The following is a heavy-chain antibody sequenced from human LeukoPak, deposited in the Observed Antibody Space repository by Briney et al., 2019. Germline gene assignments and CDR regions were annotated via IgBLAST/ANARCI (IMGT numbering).Heavy chain of an antibody. D-gene: IGHD5-18*01. Sequence: PSETLSFTCTVSGGSISSSSYYWGWIRQPPGKGLEWIGSIYYSGSTYYNPSLESRVTISVDTSKNQFSLKLSSVTAADTAVYYRARLRDKAMESRAFDIWGQGTMVTVSS. J-gene: IGHJ3*02. V-gene: IGHV4-39*01. CDR3: ARLRDKAMESRAFDI. CDR2: IYYSGST. CDR1: GGSISSSSYY.